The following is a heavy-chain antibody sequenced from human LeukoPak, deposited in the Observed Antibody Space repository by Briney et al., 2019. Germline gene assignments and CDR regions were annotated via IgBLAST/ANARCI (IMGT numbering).Heavy chain of an antibody. D-gene: IGHD7-27*01. CDR1: GGSFSGYY. CDR2: ISHSGST. J-gene: IGHJ4*02. Sequence: PSETLSLTCAVYGGSFSGYYCTWIRQPPGKGLEWLGEISHSGSTNYNPFLKSRVTISVDTSKSQFSLKLSSVTAADTAVYYCARRPAWGSFDYWGQGTLVTVSS. CDR3: ARRPAWGSFDY. V-gene: IGHV4-34*01.